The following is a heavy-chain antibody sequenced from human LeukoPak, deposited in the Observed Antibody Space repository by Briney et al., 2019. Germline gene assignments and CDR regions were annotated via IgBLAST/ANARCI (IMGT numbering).Heavy chain of an antibody. CDR3: ARHGDVVRGVDMRGDY. V-gene: IGHV4-31*03. CDR2: IYYSGST. CDR1: GGFISSGGYY. J-gene: IGHJ4*02. D-gene: IGHD3-10*01. Sequence: SQTLSLTCTVSGGFISSGGYYWSWIRQPPGKGLEWIGYIYYSGSTYYNPSLKSRVTISVDTSKNQFSLKLSSVTAADTAVYYCARHGDVVRGVDMRGDYWGQGTLVTVSS.